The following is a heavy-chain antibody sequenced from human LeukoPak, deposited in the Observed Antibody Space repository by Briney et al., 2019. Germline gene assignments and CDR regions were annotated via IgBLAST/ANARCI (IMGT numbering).Heavy chain of an antibody. J-gene: IGHJ4*02. V-gene: IGHV3-23*01. Sequence: PGGSLRLSCAASGFTFSSYAMSWVRQAPGKGLEWVSAISGSGGSTYYADSVKGRFTISRDNSKNTLYLQMNSLRAEDTAVYYCAKDQGYYDFWCGFDYWGQGTLVTVSS. CDR3: AKDQGYYDFWCGFDY. CDR1: GFTFSSYA. D-gene: IGHD3-3*01. CDR2: ISGSGGST.